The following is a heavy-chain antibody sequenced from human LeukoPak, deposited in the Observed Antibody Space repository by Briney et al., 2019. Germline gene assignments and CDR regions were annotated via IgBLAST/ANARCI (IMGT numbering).Heavy chain of an antibody. V-gene: IGHV4-34*01. CDR2: INHSGST. CDR3: AGGSYDYVWGSFHPPYYFDY. J-gene: IGHJ4*02. Sequence: SETLSLTCAVYGGSFSGYYWSWIRQPPGKGLEWIGEINHSGSTNYNPSLKSRVTISVDTSKNQFSLKLSSVTAADTAVYYCAGGSYDYVWGSFHPPYYFDYWGQGTLVTVSS. CDR1: GGSFSGYY. D-gene: IGHD3-16*01.